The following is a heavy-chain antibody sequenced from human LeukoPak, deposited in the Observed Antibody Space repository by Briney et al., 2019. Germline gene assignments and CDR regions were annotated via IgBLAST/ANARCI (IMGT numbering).Heavy chain of an antibody. CDR3: ASSGWYVGYFQH. D-gene: IGHD6-19*01. J-gene: IGHJ1*01. V-gene: IGHV4-34*01. CDR1: GGSFSGYY. Sequence: SETLSLTCAVHGGSFSGYYWSWIRQPPGKGLEWIGEINHSGSTNYNPSLKSRVTISVDTSKNQFSLKLSSVTAADTAVYYCASSGWYVGYFQHWGQGTLVTVSS. CDR2: INHSGST.